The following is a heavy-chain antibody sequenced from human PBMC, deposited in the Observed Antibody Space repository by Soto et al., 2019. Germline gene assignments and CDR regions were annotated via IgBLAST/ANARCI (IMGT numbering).Heavy chain of an antibody. D-gene: IGHD3-9*01. CDR1: GGSISSGGYS. J-gene: IGHJ4*02. Sequence: SETLSLTCAVSGGSISSGGYSWNWIRQPPGKGLEWIGYIYHSGGTYYNPSLENRVAISVDKSKNQFSLKLSSVTAADTAVYYCARDSLTGYYFDYWGQGMLVTVSS. CDR3: ARDSLTGYYFDY. V-gene: IGHV4-30-2*01. CDR2: IYHSGGT.